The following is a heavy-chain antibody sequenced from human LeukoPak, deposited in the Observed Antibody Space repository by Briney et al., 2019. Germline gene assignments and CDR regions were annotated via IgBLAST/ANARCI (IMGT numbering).Heavy chain of an antibody. J-gene: IGHJ4*02. D-gene: IGHD5-18*01. V-gene: IGHV3-21*01. CDR2: ISSSSSYI. Sequence: GGSLRLSCAASGFTFSSYSMNWVRQAPGKGLEWVSTISSSSSYIYYADSVKGRFTISRDNAKNSLYLQMNSLRAEDTAVYYCARGGVGYSYAYWGQGTLVTVSS. CDR1: GFTFSSYS. CDR3: ARGGVGYSYAY.